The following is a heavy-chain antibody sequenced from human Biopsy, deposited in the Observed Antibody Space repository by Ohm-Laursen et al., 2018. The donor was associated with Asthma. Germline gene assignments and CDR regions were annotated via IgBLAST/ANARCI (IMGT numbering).Heavy chain of an antibody. CDR2: IYRNGDT. Sequence: TLSLTWTVSGDSIDSGDYSWTWIRQLPGVGLEWIGYIYRNGDTYYNPTLKNRVTISIDRSKNQFSLRLRSVTAADTAVYYCARGWNCGSDCYSLDSWGQGTLVTVSS. CDR3: ARGWNCGSDCYSLDS. D-gene: IGHD2-21*02. J-gene: IGHJ4*02. V-gene: IGHV4-30-2*06. CDR1: GDSIDSGDYS.